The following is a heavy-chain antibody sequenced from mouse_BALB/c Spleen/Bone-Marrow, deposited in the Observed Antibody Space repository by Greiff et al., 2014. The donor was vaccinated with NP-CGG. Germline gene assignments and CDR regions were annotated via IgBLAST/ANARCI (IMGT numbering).Heavy chain of an antibody. CDR3: ARWGNYYFDY. CDR1: GFKIKDYY. J-gene: IGHJ2*01. Sequence: VQLKQSGAELVRPGAFVKLSCKTSGFKIKDYYMHWGEKRPEKGLELIGWIDPENGKTIYDPKFQGKASITADTSSNTAYLQRSSLTSEDTAVYYCARWGNYYFDYWGQGTTLTVSS. V-gene: IGHV14-1*02. CDR2: IDPENGKT.